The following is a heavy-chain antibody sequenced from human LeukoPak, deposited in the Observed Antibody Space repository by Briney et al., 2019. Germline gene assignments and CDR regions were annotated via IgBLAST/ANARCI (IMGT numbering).Heavy chain of an antibody. Sequence: SETLSLTCTVSGGSISSYYWSWIRQPPGKGLEWIGYIYTSGSTNYNPSLKSRVTISVDTSKNQFSLKLSSVTAADTAVYYRARHGGGSYYVDYWGQGTLVTVSS. CDR2: IYTSGST. V-gene: IGHV4-4*09. D-gene: IGHD1-26*01. J-gene: IGHJ4*02. CDR1: GGSISSYY. CDR3: ARHGGGSYYVDY.